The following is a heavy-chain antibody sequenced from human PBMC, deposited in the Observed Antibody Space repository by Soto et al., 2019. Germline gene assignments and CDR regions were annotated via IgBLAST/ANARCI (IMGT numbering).Heavy chain of an antibody. J-gene: IGHJ6*02. Sequence: PSETLSLTCSVSGADINTYSWTWIRQPAGKGLEWIGRIYTSASINYNPSLKGRVTLSVDTYTTQVSLRLASVTAADTAIYYCARDREAGYNFYHGMDVWGQGTTVTVSS. D-gene: IGHD6-19*01. CDR2: IYTSASI. V-gene: IGHV4-4*07. CDR1: GADINTYS. CDR3: ARDREAGYNFYHGMDV.